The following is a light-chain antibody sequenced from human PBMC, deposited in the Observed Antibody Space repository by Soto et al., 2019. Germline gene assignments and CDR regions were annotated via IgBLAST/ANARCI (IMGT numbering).Light chain of an antibody. CDR2: DVS. CDR3: SSYTSSSTYV. J-gene: IGLJ1*01. V-gene: IGLV2-14*01. Sequence: QSVLTQPASVSGSPGQSITISCTGTSSDVGGYNYVSWYQQHPGKAPKLMIYDVSNWPSGVSNRFSGSKSGNTASLTISGLQAEDEAGYYCSSYTSSSTYVFGTGTKVTVL. CDR1: SSDVGGYNY.